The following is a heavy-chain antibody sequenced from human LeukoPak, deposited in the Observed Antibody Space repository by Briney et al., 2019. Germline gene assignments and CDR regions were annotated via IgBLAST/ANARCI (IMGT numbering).Heavy chain of an antibody. CDR2: IYASGIT. CDR3: ARIYDFWSASIYYFDY. J-gene: IGHJ4*02. CDR1: GGSISGYY. Sequence: PSETLSLTCTVSGGSISGYYWSWIRQPAGKGLEWIGRIYASGITNYSPSLKSRVTMSVDTSKNQFSLKLTSVTAADTAVYYCARIYDFWSASIYYFDYWGQGTLVTVSS. V-gene: IGHV4-4*07. D-gene: IGHD3-3*01.